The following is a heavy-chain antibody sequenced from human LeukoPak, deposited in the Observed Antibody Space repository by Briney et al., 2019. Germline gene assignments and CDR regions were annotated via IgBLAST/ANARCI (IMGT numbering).Heavy chain of an antibody. Sequence: SETLSLTCTVSGASISRSLYYWGWIRQPPGKGLEWIGSINYSGTTYYNPSLKSRVTISVDTSKNQVSLKVSSVTAADTAVYYCARTGSQRITMTTADYWGQGTLVTVSS. V-gene: IGHV4-39*01. CDR2: INYSGTT. J-gene: IGHJ4*02. D-gene: IGHD3-3*01. CDR1: GASISRSLYY. CDR3: ARTGSQRITMTTADY.